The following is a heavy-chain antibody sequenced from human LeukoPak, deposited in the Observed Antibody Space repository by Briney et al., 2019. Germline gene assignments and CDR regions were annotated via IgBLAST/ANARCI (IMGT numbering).Heavy chain of an antibody. V-gene: IGHV3-7*03. J-gene: IGHJ3*02. Sequence: GGSLRLSCAASAFTFSSYWMSWVRQAPGNGLEWVAHIDQDGSEKYYVESMKGRITISRDTAKNSLYLQMNSLRAEDTAVYYCARDYYSYSRGSWAFDIWGPGTMVTVSS. CDR3: ARDYYSYSRGSWAFDI. D-gene: IGHD3-22*01. CDR2: IDQDGSEK. CDR1: AFTFSSYW.